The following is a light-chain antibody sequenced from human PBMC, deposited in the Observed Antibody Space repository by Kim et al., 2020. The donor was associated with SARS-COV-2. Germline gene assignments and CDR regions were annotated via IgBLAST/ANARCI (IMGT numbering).Light chain of an antibody. CDR2: DVS. CDR3: SSYTSSSSYV. J-gene: IGLJ1*01. V-gene: IGLV2-14*03. CDR1: SSDVGGYNY. Sequence: GQSITISCTGTSSDVGGYNYVSWYQQHPGKAPNLMIYDVSNRPSGVSNRFSGSESGNTASLTISGLQAEDEADYYCSSYTSSSSYVFGTGTKVTVL.